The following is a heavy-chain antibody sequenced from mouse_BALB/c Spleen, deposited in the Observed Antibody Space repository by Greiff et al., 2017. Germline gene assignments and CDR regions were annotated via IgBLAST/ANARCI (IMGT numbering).Heavy chain of an antibody. CDR3: ARDIFAY. CDR2: IRNKANGYTT. J-gene: IGHJ3*01. CDR1: GFTFTDYY. Sequence: EVMLVESGGGLVQPGGSLRLSCATSGFTFTDYYMSWDRQPPGKALEWLGFIRNKANGYTTEYSASVKGRFTISRDNSQSILYLQMNTLRAEDSATYYCARDIFAYWGQGTLVTVSA. V-gene: IGHV7-3*02.